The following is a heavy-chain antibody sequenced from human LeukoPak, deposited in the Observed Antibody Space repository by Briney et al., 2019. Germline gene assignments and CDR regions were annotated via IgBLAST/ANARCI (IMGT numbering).Heavy chain of an antibody. J-gene: IGHJ4*02. D-gene: IGHD3-22*01. CDR3: ARERNYYDSSGYFGGFDY. Sequence: PSETLSLTCTVSGGSISSGGYYWSWIRQPPGKDLRWIGNIFYSGSTNYNPSLKSRVTISVDTSKNQFSLKLSSVTAADTAVYYCARERNYYDSSGYFGGFDYWGQGTLVTVSS. CDR1: GGSISSGGYY. CDR2: IFYSGST. V-gene: IGHV4-61*08.